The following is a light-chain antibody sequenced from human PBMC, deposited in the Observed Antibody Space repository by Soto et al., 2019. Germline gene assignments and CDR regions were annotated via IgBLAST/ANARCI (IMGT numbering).Light chain of an antibody. CDR1: SSDVAFYNY. Sequence: QSALTQPPSASGSPGQSVTISCTGTSSDVAFYNYFSWYQQHPGKAPRLIIYDVTKRPSGVPDRFSGSKSGNTASLTVSGLQAEDEADYYCSSYAGSTNLVFGGGTKLTVL. J-gene: IGLJ2*01. CDR3: SSYAGSTNLV. CDR2: DVT. V-gene: IGLV2-8*01.